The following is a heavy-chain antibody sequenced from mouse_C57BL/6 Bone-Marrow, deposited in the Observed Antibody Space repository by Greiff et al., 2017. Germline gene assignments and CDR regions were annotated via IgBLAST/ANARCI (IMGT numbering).Heavy chain of an antibody. CDR3: ARQGVYYGMDY. V-gene: IGHV5-6*01. CDR1: GFTFSSYG. CDR2: ISSGGSYT. J-gene: IGHJ4*01. Sequence: DVQLVESGGDLVKPGGSLKLSCAASGFTFSSYGMSWVRQTPDMRLEWVATISSGGSYTYYPDSVKGRFTISRDNAKNTLYLQMSSLKSEDTAMYYCARQGVYYGMDYWGQGTSVTVSS.